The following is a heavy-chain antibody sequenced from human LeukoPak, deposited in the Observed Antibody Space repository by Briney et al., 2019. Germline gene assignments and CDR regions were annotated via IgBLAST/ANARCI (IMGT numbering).Heavy chain of an antibody. J-gene: IGHJ4*02. Sequence: GGSLRLSCAASGFDVSNNYMTWVRQAPGKGLEWVSIIYSGGSTYYADSVKGRFTISRDNSKNTLYLQMNSLRAADTAVYYCARDKGTSYLSSFDYWGQGTLVTVSS. CDR3: ARDKGTSYLSSFDY. V-gene: IGHV3-66*02. CDR1: GFDVSNNY. D-gene: IGHD6-6*01. CDR2: IYSGGST.